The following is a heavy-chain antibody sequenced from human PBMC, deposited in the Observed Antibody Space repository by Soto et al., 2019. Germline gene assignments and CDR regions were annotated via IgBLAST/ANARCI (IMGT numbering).Heavy chain of an antibody. CDR3: ARGGRATLPGVAARSPNDY. CDR2: ISTSSNYI. CDR1: GFTFNNYY. D-gene: IGHD5-12*01. Sequence: QVQLVESGGDLVKPGGSLRLSCAASGFTFNNYYMSWIRQAPGKGLEWVSYISTSSNYINYADSVKGRFTISRDNAKNSLYLQMNSLRAEDTALYYCARGGRATLPGVAARSPNDYWGQGTLVTVSS. J-gene: IGHJ4*02. V-gene: IGHV3-11*06.